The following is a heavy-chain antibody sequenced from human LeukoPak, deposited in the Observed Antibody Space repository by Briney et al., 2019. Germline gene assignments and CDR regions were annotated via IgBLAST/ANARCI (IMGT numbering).Heavy chain of an antibody. CDR3: ARDRITMIVVDAFDI. CDR1: GFTFSGHS. Sequence: PGGSLRLSCAVSGFTFSGHSMNWVRQAPGKGLEWVSYISSSGSAIYYADSVKGRFTISRDNAKNSLYLQMNSLRAEDTAVYYCARDRITMIVVDAFDIWGQGTMVTVSS. CDR2: ISSSGSAI. J-gene: IGHJ3*02. V-gene: IGHV3-48*04. D-gene: IGHD3-22*01.